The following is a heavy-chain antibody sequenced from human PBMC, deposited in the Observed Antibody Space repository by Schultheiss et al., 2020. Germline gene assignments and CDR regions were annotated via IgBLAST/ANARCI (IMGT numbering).Heavy chain of an antibody. D-gene: IGHD3-10*01. CDR3: ARDPPMVRGGFDY. V-gene: IGHV3-66*03. J-gene: IGHJ4*02. Sequence: GGSLRLSCAASGFTVIRNYVSWVRQAPGKGLEWVSVIYSCGGTYYADSVKGRFTISRDNSKNTLYLQMNSLRAEDTAVYYCARDPPMVRGGFDYWGQGTLVTVSS. CDR2: IYSCGGT. CDR1: GFTVIRNY.